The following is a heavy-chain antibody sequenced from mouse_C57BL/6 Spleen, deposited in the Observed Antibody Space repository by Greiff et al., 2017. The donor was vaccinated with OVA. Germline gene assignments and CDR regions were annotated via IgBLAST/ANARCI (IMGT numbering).Heavy chain of an antibody. CDR1: GFTFSSYA. D-gene: IGHD2-5*01. J-gene: IGHJ2*01. V-gene: IGHV5-4*01. CDR2: ISDGGSYT. Sequence: EVQRVESGGGLVKPGGSLKLSCAASGFTFSSYAMSWVRQTPEKRLEWVATISDGGSYTYYPENVKGRFTISRDNAKNNLYLQMSHLKSEDTAMYYCARHYSNSGFDYWGQGTTLTVSS. CDR3: ARHYSNSGFDY.